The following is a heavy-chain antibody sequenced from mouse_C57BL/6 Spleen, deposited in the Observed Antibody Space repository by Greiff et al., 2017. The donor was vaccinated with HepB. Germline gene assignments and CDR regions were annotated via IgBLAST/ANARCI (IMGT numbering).Heavy chain of an antibody. V-gene: IGHV1-59*01. CDR1: GYTFTSYW. J-gene: IGHJ2*01. CDR3: ARSGLRGYFDY. D-gene: IGHD2-2*01. CDR2: IDPSDSYT. Sequence: QVQLQQPGAELVRPGTSVKLSCKASGYTFTSYWMHWVKQRPGQGLEWIGVIDPSDSYTNYNQKFKGKATLTVDTSSSTAYMQLSSLTSEDSAVYYCARSGLRGYFDYWGQGTTLTVSS.